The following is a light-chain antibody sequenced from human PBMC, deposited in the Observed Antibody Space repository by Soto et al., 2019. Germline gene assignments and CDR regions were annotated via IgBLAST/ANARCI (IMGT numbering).Light chain of an antibody. CDR2: GAS. CDR3: QQYGSSTGVT. CDR1: QSVSSSY. J-gene: IGKJ3*01. V-gene: IGKV3-20*01. Sequence: EIVLTQSPGTLSLSPGERATLSCRASQSVSSSYLAWYQQKPGQAPRLLIYGASSRATGIPDRFSGSGSGTDSTLTISRLEPEDFAVYYCQQYGSSTGVTFGPGTKVDI.